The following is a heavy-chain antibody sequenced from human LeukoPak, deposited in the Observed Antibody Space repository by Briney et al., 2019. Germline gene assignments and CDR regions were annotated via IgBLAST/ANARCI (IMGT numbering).Heavy chain of an antibody. CDR1: GGSISSGGYY. Sequence: SETLSLTCTVSGGSISSGGYYWSWIRQHPGKGLDWIRDIYYSGSTYYNPSLKSLVTISVDTSKNQFSLKLSSVTAADTAVYYCARSSEGYYDFWSGYYTAYYFDYWGQGTLVTVSS. D-gene: IGHD3-3*01. V-gene: IGHV4-31*01. J-gene: IGHJ4*02. CDR2: IYYSGST. CDR3: ARSSEGYYDFWSGYYTAYYFDY.